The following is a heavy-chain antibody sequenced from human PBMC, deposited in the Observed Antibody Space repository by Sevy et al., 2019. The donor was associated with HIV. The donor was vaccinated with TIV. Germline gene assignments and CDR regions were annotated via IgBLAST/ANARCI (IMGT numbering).Heavy chain of an antibody. CDR2: RKKDGREK. V-gene: IGHV3-7*03. D-gene: IGHD2-2*01. CDR1: GFTFSTYW. J-gene: IGHJ6*02. Sequence: GGSLRPSCAASGFTFSTYWMSWVRQAPGKGLEWVANRKKDGREKYYVDSEKGGFTISRHNAKNALYLQMNSRRVEDTALYYCARDCSSTSCLWGLDVWGQGTSVTVSS. CDR3: ARDCSSTSCLWGLDV.